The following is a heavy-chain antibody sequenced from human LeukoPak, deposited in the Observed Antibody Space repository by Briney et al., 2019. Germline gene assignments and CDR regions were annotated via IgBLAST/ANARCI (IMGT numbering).Heavy chain of an antibody. J-gene: IGHJ4*02. CDR2: IIGDGTNT. Sequence: GGSLRLSCAASGFTFDDYAMHWVRQAPGKGLEWVSLIIGDGTNTYYADSVKGRFTISRDNSKNSLYLQMNSLRTEDTALYYCARDGSSGSYSDYWGREPWSPSPQ. CDR1: GFTFDDYA. V-gene: IGHV3-43*02. D-gene: IGHD1-26*01. CDR3: ARDGSSGSYSDY.